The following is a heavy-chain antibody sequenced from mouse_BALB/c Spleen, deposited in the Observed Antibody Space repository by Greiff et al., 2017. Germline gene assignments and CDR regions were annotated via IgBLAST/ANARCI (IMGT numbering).Heavy chain of an antibody. Sequence: VQLQQSGAELVRPGASVTLSCKASGYTFTDYEMHWVKQTPVHGLEWIGAIDPETGGTAYNQKFKGKATLTADKSSSTAYMELRSLTSEDSAVYYCTRDGYDFDYWGQGTTLTVSS. D-gene: IGHD2-2*01. J-gene: IGHJ2*01. CDR1: GYTFTDYE. CDR3: TRDGYDFDY. CDR2: IDPETGGT. V-gene: IGHV1-15*01.